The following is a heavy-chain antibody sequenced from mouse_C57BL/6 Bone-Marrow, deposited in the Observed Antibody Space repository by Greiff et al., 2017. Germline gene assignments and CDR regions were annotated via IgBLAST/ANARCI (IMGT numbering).Heavy chain of an antibody. J-gene: IGHJ4*01. Sequence: QVQLQQSGAELVRPGTSVKVSCKASGYAFTNYLIEWVKQRPGQGLEWIGVINPGSGGTNYNEKFKGKATLTADKSSSTAYMQLSSLTSEDSAVYCCARRTTVEALDYWGQGTTVTVSS. V-gene: IGHV1-54*01. D-gene: IGHD1-1*01. CDR3: ARRTTVEALDY. CDR2: INPGSGGT. CDR1: GYAFTNYL.